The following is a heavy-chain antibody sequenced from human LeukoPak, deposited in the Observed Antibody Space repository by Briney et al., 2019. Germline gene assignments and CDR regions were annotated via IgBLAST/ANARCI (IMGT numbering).Heavy chain of an antibody. Sequence: PSETLSLTCAVYGGSFSGYYWSWIRQPPGKGLEWIGEINHSGSTNYNPSLKSRVTISVGTSKNQFSLKLSSVTAADTAVYYCASRVVPAAIRSYRKGWFDPWGQGTLVTVSS. CDR2: INHSGST. J-gene: IGHJ5*02. V-gene: IGHV4-34*01. D-gene: IGHD2-2*02. CDR3: ASRVVPAAIRSYRKGWFDP. CDR1: GGSFSGYY.